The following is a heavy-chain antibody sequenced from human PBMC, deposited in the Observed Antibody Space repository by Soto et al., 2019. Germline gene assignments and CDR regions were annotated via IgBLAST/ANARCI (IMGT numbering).Heavy chain of an antibody. CDR1: GGSFSGYY. J-gene: IGHJ4*02. V-gene: IGHV4-34*01. CDR3: ARVRCSSTSCSYYFDY. CDR2: INHSGST. D-gene: IGHD2-2*01. Sequence: SETLSLTCAVYGGSFSGYYWSWIRQPPGKGLEWIGEINHSGSTNYNPSLKSRVTISVDTSKNQFSLKLSSVTAADTAVYYCARVRCSSTSCSYYFDYWGPGTLVTVSS.